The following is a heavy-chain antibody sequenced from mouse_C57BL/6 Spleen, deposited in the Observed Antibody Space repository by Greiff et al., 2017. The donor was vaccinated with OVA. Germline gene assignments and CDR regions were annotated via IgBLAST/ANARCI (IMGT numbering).Heavy chain of an antibody. J-gene: IGHJ4*01. Sequence: QVQLQQSGAELVKPGASVKISCKASGYAFSSYWMHWVKQRPGQGLEWIGQIYPGDGDTNYNEKFKGKATLTADKSSSTAYMQLSSLTSEDSAVYFCARERVTTVVATEAMDYWGQGTSVTVSS. CDR1: GYAFSSYW. CDR3: ARERVTTVVATEAMDY. CDR2: IYPGDGDT. D-gene: IGHD1-1*01. V-gene: IGHV1-80*01.